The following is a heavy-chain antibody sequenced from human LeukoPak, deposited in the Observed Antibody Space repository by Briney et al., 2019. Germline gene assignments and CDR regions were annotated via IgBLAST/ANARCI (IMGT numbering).Heavy chain of an antibody. D-gene: IGHD5-12*01. CDR1: GFTFSNFG. V-gene: IGHV3-30*02. J-gene: IGHJ6*03. Sequence: PGGSLRLSCAASGFTFSNFGMHWVRQAPGKGLEWVAFIRFDGSNKYYRDSVKGRFTISRDNSKNTLYLQLDYLRTEDTAVYYCAKGYGATSRRGYYMDVWGKGTTVTVSS. CDR2: IRFDGSNK. CDR3: AKGYGATSRRGYYMDV.